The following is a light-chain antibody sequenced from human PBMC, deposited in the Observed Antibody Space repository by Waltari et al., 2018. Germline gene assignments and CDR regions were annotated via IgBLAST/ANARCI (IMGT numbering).Light chain of an antibody. CDR2: DDN. Sequence: VLMQPPSVAVAPGQKVNIPCSGRSSNIGNYFVSWYHQLPGPTPKLLIYDDNKRPSGLPDRFSASKSGTSATLDIAGLQIGDEADYYCASWDNSLTTVVFGGGTKLTVL. J-gene: IGLJ3*02. CDR3: ASWDNSLTTVV. V-gene: IGLV1-51*01. CDR1: SSNIGNYF.